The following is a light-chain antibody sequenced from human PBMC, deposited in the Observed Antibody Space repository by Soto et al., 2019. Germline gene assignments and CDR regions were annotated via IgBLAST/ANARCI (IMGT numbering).Light chain of an antibody. J-gene: IGLJ3*02. CDR3: WASEGGGTLM. V-gene: IGLV2-23*01. Sequence: QSALTQPASVSGFPGRSITISCTGTRSDVGSDNLVSWYQQFPGKAPKLVIYEGTKRPSGVSNRFSGSKSANTASLTISGLQAEDEADYSCWASEGGGTLMFGGRTKVTV. CDR2: EGT. CDR1: RSDVGSDNL.